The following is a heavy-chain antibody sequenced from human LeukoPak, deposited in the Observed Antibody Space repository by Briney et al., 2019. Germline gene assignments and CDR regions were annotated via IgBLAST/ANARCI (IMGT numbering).Heavy chain of an antibody. CDR3: ARTASNSAFWVYFPY. CDR1: GGSVKNYY. Sequence: PSGTLSLTCTVSGGSVKNYYWSWIRQSPDRGLEWIGYIFYSGTTTYNPSLKSRVNISIDTSKNQFSLKLTSVTAADTAIYYCARTASNSAFWVYFPYWGQGTRVTVSS. D-gene: IGHD3-16*01. J-gene: IGHJ1*01. V-gene: IGHV4-59*02. CDR2: IFYSGTT.